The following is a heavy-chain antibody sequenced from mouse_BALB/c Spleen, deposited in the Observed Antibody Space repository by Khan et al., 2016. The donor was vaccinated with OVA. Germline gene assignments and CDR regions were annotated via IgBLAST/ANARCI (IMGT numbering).Heavy chain of an antibody. Sequence: VQLKQSGGDLVKPEGSLKLSCAASGFTFSTYGMSWVRQTPDKRLEWVATISSGGSYTYYPDSVQGRFTISRDNAKNTLYLQMSSLKSEDTAMFYCARLAYYYDSEGFAYWGQGTLVIVSA. CDR2: ISSGGSYT. CDR3: ARLAYYYDSEGFAY. V-gene: IGHV5-6*01. D-gene: IGHD1-1*01. CDR1: GFTFSTYG. J-gene: IGHJ3*01.